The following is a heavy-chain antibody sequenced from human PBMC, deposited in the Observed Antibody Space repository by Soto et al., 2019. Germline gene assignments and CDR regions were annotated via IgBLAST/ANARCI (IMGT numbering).Heavy chain of an antibody. V-gene: IGHV5-51*01. D-gene: IGHD3-22*01. CDR1: AYSFTKNW. J-gene: IGHJ4*02. CDR3: ATLIYFDGDPAHDY. CDR2: IYPGDSDI. Sequence: PGESLKISCKGSAYSFTKNWIAWVRQMPGRGLEWMGIIYPGDSDIKYSPSFQGQVTISADKSISTAYLQWSSLKASDTAMYYCATLIYFDGDPAHDYGGQGPQVTSPQ.